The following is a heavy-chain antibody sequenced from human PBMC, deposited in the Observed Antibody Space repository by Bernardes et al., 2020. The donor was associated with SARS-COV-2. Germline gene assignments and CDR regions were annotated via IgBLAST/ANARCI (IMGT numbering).Heavy chain of an antibody. J-gene: IGHJ3*02. CDR3: ARRPRLDTWLPFDAFDI. CDR2: IYYSGST. D-gene: IGHD6-19*01. CDR1: GGSISSSSYY. V-gene: IGHV4-39*01. Sequence: SETLSLTCTVSGGSISSSSYYWGWIRQPPGKGLEWIGSIYYSGSTYYNPSLKSRVTISVDTSTNQFSMKLRSMTAADTAVHYCARRPRLDTWLPFDAFDIWGQGTMVTVSS.